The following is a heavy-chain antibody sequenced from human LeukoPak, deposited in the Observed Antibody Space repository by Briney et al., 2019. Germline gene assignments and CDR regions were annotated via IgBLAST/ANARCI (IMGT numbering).Heavy chain of an antibody. D-gene: IGHD3-10*01. CDR3: ARRVRGVNDAFDI. CDR1: GGSFSGYY. V-gene: IGHV4-34*01. CDR2: INHSGST. J-gene: IGHJ3*02. Sequence: SETLSLTCAVYGGSFSGYYWSWIRQPPGKGLEWIGEINHSGSTNYNPSLKSRVTISVDTSKNQFSLKLSSVTAAGTAVYYCARRVRGVNDAFDIWGQGTKVTVSS.